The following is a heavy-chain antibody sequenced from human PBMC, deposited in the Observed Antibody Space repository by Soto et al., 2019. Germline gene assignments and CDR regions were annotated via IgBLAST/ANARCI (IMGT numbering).Heavy chain of an antibody. Sequence: PGGSLRLSCAASGFTFNDAWMNWARQAPGKGLEWVGLFKSKIDGGTIHYDAPLKGRFTISRDDSKNMFYLQMNSLKVEDTAVKYFFTDRKFPPAYGGQETLVTVSS. J-gene: IGHJ4*02. CDR1: GFTFNDAW. CDR2: FKSKIDGGTI. CDR3: FTDRKFPPAY. V-gene: IGHV3-15*07.